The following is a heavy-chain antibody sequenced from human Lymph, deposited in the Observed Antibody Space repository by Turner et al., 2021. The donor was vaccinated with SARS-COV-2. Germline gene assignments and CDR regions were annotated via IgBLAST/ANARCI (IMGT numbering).Heavy chain of an antibody. V-gene: IGHV3-53*01. CDR2: IYSGGST. Sequence: EVQLVESGGGLIQPGGSLRLSCAASGFTVSSNYMSWVRQDPGKGLEWFSLIYSGGSTLYADSVKGRFTISRDNSKNTLYLQMNSLRADDTAVYYCARVLPYGDYFDFWGQGTLVTVSS. CDR1: GFTVSSNY. J-gene: IGHJ4*02. D-gene: IGHD4-17*01. CDR3: ARVLPYGDYFDF.